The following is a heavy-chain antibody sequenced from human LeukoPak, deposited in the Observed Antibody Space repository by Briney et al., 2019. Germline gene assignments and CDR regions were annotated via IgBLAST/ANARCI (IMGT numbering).Heavy chain of an antibody. CDR3: ARDHGRWYFDL. J-gene: IGHJ2*01. CDR2: LSTSGSTI. Sequence: GGSLRLSCAASGFTFSSYEMNWVRQAPGKGLEWVSYLSTSGSTIYYADSVKGRFTISRDNAKNSLYLQMNSLRAEDTAVYYFARDHGRWYFDLWGRGTLVTVSS. CDR1: GFTFSSYE. D-gene: IGHD3/OR15-3a*01. V-gene: IGHV3-48*03.